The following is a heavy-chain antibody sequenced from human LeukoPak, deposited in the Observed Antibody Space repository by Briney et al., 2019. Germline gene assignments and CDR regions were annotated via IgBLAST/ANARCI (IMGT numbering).Heavy chain of an antibody. CDR1: GFTFSSYD. CDR3: AREVGRPGFLYFDL. CDR2: ICTDGDT. J-gene: IGHJ2*01. V-gene: IGHV3-13*01. Sequence: RGGSLRLSCAASGFTFSSYDMHWVRQDTGKGMEWVSGICTDGDTYYPDSVKGRFTISRENAKNSLYLQMNSLRAGDTAMYYCAREVGRPGFLYFDLWGRGTLVTVSS. D-gene: IGHD5-12*01.